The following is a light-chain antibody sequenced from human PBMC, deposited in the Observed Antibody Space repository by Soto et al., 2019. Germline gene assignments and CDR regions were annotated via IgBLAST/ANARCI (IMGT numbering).Light chain of an antibody. CDR2: DVS. J-gene: IGKJ4*01. CDR1: QSVTKY. V-gene: IGKV3-11*01. Sequence: EVVLTQSPATLSLSPGERATLSCRASQSVTKYLAWYQQKPGQAPRLLIYDVSKRATGIPARFSGSGSETDFTLTISSLEPGDFAVYYCHQRSNWPLTFGGGTKLEIK. CDR3: HQRSNWPLT.